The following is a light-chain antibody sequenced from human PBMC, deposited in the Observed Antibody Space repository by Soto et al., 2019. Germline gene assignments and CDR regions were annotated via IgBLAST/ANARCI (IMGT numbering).Light chain of an antibody. CDR1: QSVSTY. Sequence: EIMLTQSPATLSLSPGERATLSCRASQSVSTYLAWYQQKPGQAPRLLIYDASNRATGIPARFSGSGSGTDFTLTISSLEPEDSAVYYCQQHTNWPLTFGGGTKVDIK. J-gene: IGKJ4*01. CDR3: QQHTNWPLT. V-gene: IGKV3-11*01. CDR2: DAS.